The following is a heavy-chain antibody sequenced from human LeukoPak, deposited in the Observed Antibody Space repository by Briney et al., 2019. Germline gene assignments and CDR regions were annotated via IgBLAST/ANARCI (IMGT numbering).Heavy chain of an antibody. Sequence: SETLSLTCAVYGGSFSGYYWSWIRQPPGKGLEWIGYIYYSGSTNYNPSLKSRVTISVDTSKNQFSLKLSSVTAADTAVYYCASWDGFLQVFGYWGQGTLVTVSS. D-gene: IGHD2/OR15-2a*01. V-gene: IGHV4-59*12. CDR3: ASWDGFLQVFGY. CDR2: IYYSGST. CDR1: GGSFSGYY. J-gene: IGHJ4*02.